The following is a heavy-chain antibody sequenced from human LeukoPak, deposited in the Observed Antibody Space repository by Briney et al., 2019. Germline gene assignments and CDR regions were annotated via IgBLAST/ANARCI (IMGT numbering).Heavy chain of an antibody. D-gene: IGHD1-26*01. CDR1: GFTFSTYA. CDR2: ISGSGGNT. V-gene: IGHV3-23*01. CDR3: AKDVRVGGGGMDV. J-gene: IGHJ6*02. Sequence: GGSLRLSCAASGFTFSTYAMTWVRQAPGKGLEWVSLISGSGGNTYYADSVKGRFTISRDNSKNTLSLQMNSLRVEDTAIYYCAKDVRVGGGGMDVWGQGTPVTVSS.